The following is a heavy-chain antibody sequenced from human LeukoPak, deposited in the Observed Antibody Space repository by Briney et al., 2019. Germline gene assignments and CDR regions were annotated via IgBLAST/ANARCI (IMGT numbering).Heavy chain of an antibody. Sequence: GGSLRLSCAASGFTFSSYAMSWVRQAPGKGLEWVSSISGSGGSTYYADSVRGRFTISRDNSENTLYLQMNSLRADDTAVYYCARSRDGSLDYWGQGTLVTVSS. V-gene: IGHV3-23*01. CDR1: GFTFSSYA. D-gene: IGHD5-24*01. CDR3: ARSRDGSLDY. CDR2: ISGSGGST. J-gene: IGHJ4*02.